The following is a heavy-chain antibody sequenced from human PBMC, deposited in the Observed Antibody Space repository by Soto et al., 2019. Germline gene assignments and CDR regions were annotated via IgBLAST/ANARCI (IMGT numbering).Heavy chain of an antibody. V-gene: IGHV1-2*04. CDR3: ARGVYCSGGSCYPGAFDI. J-gene: IGHJ3*02. Sequence: ASVKVSCKASGYTFTGYYMHWVRQAPGQGLEWIGWINPNSGGTNYAQKFQGWVTMTRDTSISTAYMELSRLRSDDTAVYYCARGVYCSGGSCYPGAFDIWGQGTMVTVSS. CDR2: INPNSGGT. CDR1: GYTFTGYY. D-gene: IGHD2-15*01.